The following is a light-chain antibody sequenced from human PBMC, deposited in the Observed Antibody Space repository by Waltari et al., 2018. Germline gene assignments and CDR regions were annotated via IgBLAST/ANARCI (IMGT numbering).Light chain of an antibody. CDR3: CSYAGGSTPWV. CDR2: EVN. J-gene: IGLJ3*02. V-gene: IGLV2-23*02. CDR1: SRDVGSYNL. Sequence: QSALTQPASVSGSPGQSITLSCPGTSRDVGSYNLVSWYQQYPGKAPKLMIYEVNKRPSGVSHRFSGSKSGNTASLTISGLQAEDEADYYCCSYAGGSTPWVFGGGTKLTVL.